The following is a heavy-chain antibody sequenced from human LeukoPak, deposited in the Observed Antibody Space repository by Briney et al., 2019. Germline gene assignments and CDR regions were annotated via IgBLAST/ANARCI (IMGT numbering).Heavy chain of an antibody. D-gene: IGHD3-22*01. CDR1: GGSISSSSYY. J-gene: IGHJ4*02. CDR3: ARAYYYDSSAAIDY. CDR2: IYYSGST. Sequence: SETLSLTCTVSGGSISSSSYYWGWIRQPPGKGLEWIGSIYYSGSTYYNPSLKSRVTISVDTSKNQFSLKLSSVTAADTAVYYCARAYYYDSSAAIDYWGQGILVTVSS. V-gene: IGHV4-39*01.